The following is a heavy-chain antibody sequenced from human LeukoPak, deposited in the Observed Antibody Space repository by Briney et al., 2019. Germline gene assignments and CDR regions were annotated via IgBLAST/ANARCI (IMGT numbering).Heavy chain of an antibody. D-gene: IGHD2-2*01. V-gene: IGHV4-59*01. CDR1: GGSISSYY. J-gene: IGHJ6*04. Sequence: SETLSLTCTVSGGSISSYYWSWIRQPPGKGLEWIGYIYYSGSTNYNPSLKSQVTISVDTSKNQFSLKLSSVTAADTAVYYCARDGGYCSSTSCPNYYYYGMDVWGKGTTVTVSS. CDR2: IYYSGST. CDR3: ARDGGYCSSTSCPNYYYYGMDV.